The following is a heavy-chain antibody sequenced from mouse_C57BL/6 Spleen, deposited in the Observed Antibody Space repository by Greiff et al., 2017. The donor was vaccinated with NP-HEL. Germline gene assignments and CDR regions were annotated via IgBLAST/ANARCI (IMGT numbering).Heavy chain of an antibody. CDR2: ISRGGDYT. Sequence: DVKLVESGAGLVKPGGSLKLSCAASGFTFSSYAMSWVRQTPEKRLEWVAYISRGGDYTYYADTVQGRFTISRDNARNTQYLQMSSLKSEDTALYYCTSGAAQAIAYWGQGTLVTVSA. V-gene: IGHV5-9-1*02. D-gene: IGHD3-2*02. J-gene: IGHJ3*01. CDR1: GFTFSSYA. CDR3: TSGAAQAIAY.